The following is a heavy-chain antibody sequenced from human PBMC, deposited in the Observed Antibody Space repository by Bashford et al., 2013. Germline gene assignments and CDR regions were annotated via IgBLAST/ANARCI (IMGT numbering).Heavy chain of an antibody. J-gene: IGHJ1*01. CDR3: ARGSPEIGEYCSSTSCYAAGREYFQH. CDR1: GGSITSNSW. V-gene: IGHV4-4*02. CDR2: IYYSGST. D-gene: IGHD2-2*01. Sequence: SSETLSLTCAVSGGSITSNSWWSWVRQPPGKGLEWIGYIYYSGSTNYNPSLKSRVTISVDTSKNQFSLKLSSVTAADTAVYYCARGSPEIGEYCSSTSCYAAGREYFQHWGQGTLVTVSS.